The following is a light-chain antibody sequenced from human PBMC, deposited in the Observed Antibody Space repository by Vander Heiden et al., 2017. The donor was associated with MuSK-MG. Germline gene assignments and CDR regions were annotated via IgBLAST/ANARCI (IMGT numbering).Light chain of an antibody. CDR1: QGISNY. CDR3: QRYDNLPIT. V-gene: IGKV1-33*01. J-gene: IGKJ4*01. Sequence: DIQMTQSPSSLSASVGDRVTITCQASQGISNYLNWYQQKPGKAPKLLIYAASSLGRGVPSRFSGSGSGTDITFTISRLQHEDVATYYCQRYDNLPITFGQGTKVEIK. CDR2: AAS.